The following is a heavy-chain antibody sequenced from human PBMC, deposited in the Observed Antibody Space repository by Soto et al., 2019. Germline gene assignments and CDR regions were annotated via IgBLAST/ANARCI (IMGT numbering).Heavy chain of an antibody. Sequence: QVQLVESGGGLVKPGGSLRLSCAASGFTFSDYYMSWIRQAPGKGLEWVSYISSSSSYTNYAASVKGRFPISRDNAKNSLYLQMNSLRAEDTAVYYCARIAAAGHFDYWGQGTLVTVSS. CDR1: GFTFSDYY. V-gene: IGHV3-11*05. CDR2: ISSSSSYT. J-gene: IGHJ4*02. D-gene: IGHD6-13*01. CDR3: ARIAAAGHFDY.